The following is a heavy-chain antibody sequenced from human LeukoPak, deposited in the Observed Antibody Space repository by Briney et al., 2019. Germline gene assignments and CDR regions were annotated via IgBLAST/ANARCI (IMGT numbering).Heavy chain of an antibody. V-gene: IGHV3-23*01. CDR2: ISDSGST. CDR1: GFTFSNYA. D-gene: IGHD2-2*01. J-gene: IGHJ4*02. Sequence: VGSLRLSCAASGFTFSNYAMSWVRQAPGKGLDWVSTISDSGSTYYADSVKGRFTISRDHSKNTLYLQMNSLRAEDTAVYYCAKDRGIEYCSGNSCLGPFDCWGQGTLVTVSS. CDR3: AKDRGIEYCSGNSCLGPFDC.